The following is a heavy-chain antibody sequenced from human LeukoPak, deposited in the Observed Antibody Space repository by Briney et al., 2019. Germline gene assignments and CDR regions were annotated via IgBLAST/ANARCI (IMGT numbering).Heavy chain of an antibody. V-gene: IGHV3-53*01. CDR1: GLSVSSNY. D-gene: IGHD5-18*01. CDR3: TTAAGYNYGQY. Sequence: GGSLRLSCAASGLSVSSNYMNWVRQAPGRGLEWVSALYIGGNTYYADSVRGRFTISRDNSKNTLYLQMNSLRAEDTAIYYCTTAAGYNYGQYWGQGTLVTVSS. J-gene: IGHJ4*02. CDR2: LYIGGNT.